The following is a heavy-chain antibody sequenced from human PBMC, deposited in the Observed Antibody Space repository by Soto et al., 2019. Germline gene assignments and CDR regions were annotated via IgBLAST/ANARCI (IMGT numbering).Heavy chain of an antibody. CDR1: GGSINTDDYY. J-gene: IGHJ3*02. CDR2: IFYTGTT. Sequence: QVQLQESGPGLVKPSQTLSLKCSVSGGSINTDDYYWSWIRQHAGQGLEWIGYIFYTGTTFYSPYLKSRVTISIDTSKNQFSLEMTSVTAADTAVYYCAGVRGHAFDIRGQGTMVTVSS. D-gene: IGHD3-10*01. CDR3: AGVRGHAFDI. V-gene: IGHV4-31*03.